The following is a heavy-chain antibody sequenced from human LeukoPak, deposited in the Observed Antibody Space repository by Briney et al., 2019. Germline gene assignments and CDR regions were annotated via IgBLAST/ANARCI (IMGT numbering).Heavy chain of an antibody. J-gene: IGHJ2*01. V-gene: IGHV3-7*01. D-gene: IGHD6-6*01. CDR3: AREDSSSSPNWYFDL. CDR1: GFTFSSYW. Sequence: PGGSLRLSCAASGFTFSSYWMSWVRQAPGKGLEWVANIKQDGSEKYYVDSVKGRFTISRDNAKNSLYLQMNSLRVEDTAVYYCAREDSSSSPNWYFDLWGRGTLVTFSS. CDR2: IKQDGSEK.